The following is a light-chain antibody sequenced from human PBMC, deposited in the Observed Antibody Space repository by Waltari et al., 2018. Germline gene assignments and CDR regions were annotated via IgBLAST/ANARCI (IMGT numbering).Light chain of an antibody. CDR3: QQYDKWPLT. CDR1: QSISSY. J-gene: IGKJ4*01. CDR2: DAS. V-gene: IGKV3-15*01. Sequence: EIVMTQSPATLSVSPGERVTLSCRALQSISSYLTWYQQNPGQAPRLLLHDASTRATSIPARFGGSGSGTEFTLTISSLQSEDFAVYYCQQYDKWPLTFGGGTEVEIK.